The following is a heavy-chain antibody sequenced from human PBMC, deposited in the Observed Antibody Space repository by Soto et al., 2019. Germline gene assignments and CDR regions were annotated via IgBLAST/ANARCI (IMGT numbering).Heavy chain of an antibody. CDR3: ARDLVPGYTGFSDH. J-gene: IGHJ4*02. CDR1: GYTFSNYG. V-gene: IGHV1-18*01. CDR2: ISAYNGNT. Sequence: QVQLVQSGAEVKKPGASVKVSCKTSGYTFSNYGINWVRQAPGQGLEWMGWISAYNGNTNFAQKLQGRVSLTTDTSSTTAYMELRSLTTDDTAVHYCARDLVPGYTGFSDHWGQGTLVTVAS. D-gene: IGHD5-12*01.